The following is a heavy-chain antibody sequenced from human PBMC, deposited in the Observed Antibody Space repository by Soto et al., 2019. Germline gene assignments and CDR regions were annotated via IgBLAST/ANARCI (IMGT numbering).Heavy chain of an antibody. Sequence: SETLSLTCTVSGGSVSSGSYYWSWIRQPPGKGLEWIGYMHYSGSTNYNPSLKSRLTISVDRSKNQFSLQLTSVTAADTAVYYCATSYGNAWYTYWGQGTQVTVSS. V-gene: IGHV4-61*01. CDR2: MHYSGST. CDR3: ATSYGNAWYTY. CDR1: GGSVSSGSYY. J-gene: IGHJ4*02. D-gene: IGHD6-13*01.